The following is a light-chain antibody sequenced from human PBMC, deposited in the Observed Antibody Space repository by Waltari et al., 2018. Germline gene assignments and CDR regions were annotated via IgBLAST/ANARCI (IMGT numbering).Light chain of an antibody. CDR1: SSDVGSYNL. J-gene: IGLJ3*02. V-gene: IGLV2-23*02. Sequence: QSALTQTATVSGSPGQSITISCTGTSSDVGSYNLVSWYQQHPGKAPTLIIYDVNKRPSRVSHRFSGSKSGNTASLTISGLQAADEADYYCCSYAGSAISVFGGGTRLTVL. CDR2: DVN. CDR3: CSYAGSAISV.